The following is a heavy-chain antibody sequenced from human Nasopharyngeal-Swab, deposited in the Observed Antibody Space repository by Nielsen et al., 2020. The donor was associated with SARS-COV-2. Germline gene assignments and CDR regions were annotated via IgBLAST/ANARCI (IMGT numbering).Heavy chain of an antibody. CDR3: AGMIIANDAFDI. J-gene: IGHJ3*02. CDR1: GYTFTNHH. Sequence: VKVSCKASGYTFTNHHIHWVRQAPGQGLEWMGRINPDTGVTIYAQNFQGRVTMTRDTSIRTAYMELSRLTSGDTAVYYCAGMIIANDAFDIWGQGTMVTVSS. CDR2: INPDTGVT. V-gene: IGHV1-2*06. D-gene: IGHD3-22*01.